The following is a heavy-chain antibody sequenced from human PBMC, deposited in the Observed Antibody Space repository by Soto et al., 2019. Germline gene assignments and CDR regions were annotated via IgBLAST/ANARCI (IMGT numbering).Heavy chain of an antibody. V-gene: IGHV4-59*08. Sequence: QVQLQESGPGLVKPSETLSLTCTVSGGSISSYYWSWIRQPPGKGLEWIGYIYYSGSTNYNPSLKSRVTIPVDTSKNQFSLKLSSVTAADTAVYYCARRSSSSEYYYYYMDVWGKGTTVTVSS. CDR2: IYYSGST. CDR1: GGSISSYY. D-gene: IGHD6-6*01. J-gene: IGHJ6*03. CDR3: ARRSSSSEYYYYYMDV.